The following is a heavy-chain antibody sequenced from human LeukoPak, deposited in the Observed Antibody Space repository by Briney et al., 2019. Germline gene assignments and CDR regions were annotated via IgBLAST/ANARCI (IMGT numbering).Heavy chain of an antibody. V-gene: IGHV4-59*01. CDR3: ARSDSSSLPSDY. CDR2: IYYSGIT. D-gene: IGHD6-6*01. Sequence: SETLSLTCTVSGGSISSYYWTWIRQPPGKGLEWIGYIYYSGITNYNPSLKSRVPLSVDTSKNQFSLKLTSVTAADTAMYYCARSDSSSLPSDYWGQGTLVTVSS. CDR1: GGSISSYY. J-gene: IGHJ4*02.